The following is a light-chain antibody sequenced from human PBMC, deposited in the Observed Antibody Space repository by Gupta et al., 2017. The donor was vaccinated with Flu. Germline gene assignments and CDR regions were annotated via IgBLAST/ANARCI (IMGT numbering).Light chain of an antibody. J-gene: IGKJ2*01. CDR1: QSVNRN. Sequence: PDILSGSPGERVTHSCMASQSVNRNLAWYQLKPGQAPRLLIYASYSRATGIPARFSGSGCETEFTLTISSRHSEDFAIYYCQQEHTWARAFGQGTKVDFK. V-gene: IGKV3-15*01. CDR3: QQEHTWARA. CDR2: ASY.